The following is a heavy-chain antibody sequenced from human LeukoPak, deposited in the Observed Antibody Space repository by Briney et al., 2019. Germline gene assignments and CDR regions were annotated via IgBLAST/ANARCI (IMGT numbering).Heavy chain of an antibody. J-gene: IGHJ4*02. V-gene: IGHV3-7*05. CDR2: IKQDGGEV. CDR1: GFTFSAYW. Sequence: PGGSLRLSCAVSGFTFSAYWMAWVRQAPGKGLEWVASIKQDGGEVFYVDSVMGRFTISRDNAQNSLYLQMNSLRADDTAIYYYVREVHATYDYWGQGTLVTVSS. CDR3: VREVHATYDY. D-gene: IGHD4/OR15-4a*01.